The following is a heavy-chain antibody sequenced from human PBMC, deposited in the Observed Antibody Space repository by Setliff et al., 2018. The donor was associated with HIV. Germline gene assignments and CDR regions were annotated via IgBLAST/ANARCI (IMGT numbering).Heavy chain of an antibody. J-gene: IGHJ4*02. V-gene: IGHV2-26*01. D-gene: IGHD3-10*01. Sequence: SGPTLVNPTETLTLTCTVSGFSLSIPRMGVSWIRQPPGKALEWLAHIFSNDEKSYTTSLKSRLTISKDTSKSQVVLTMTNMDPVDTATYYCARRAREYYFDYWGQGTLVTVSS. CDR1: GFSLSIPRMG. CDR2: IFSNDEK. CDR3: ARRAREYYFDY.